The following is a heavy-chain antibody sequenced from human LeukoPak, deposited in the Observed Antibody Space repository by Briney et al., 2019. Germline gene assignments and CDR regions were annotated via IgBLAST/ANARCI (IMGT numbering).Heavy chain of an antibody. CDR2: TIPIFGTA. CDR1: GGTFSSYA. J-gene: IGHJ4*02. CDR3: ALKGDYGGFDY. Sequence: SVKVSCKASGGTFSSYAISWVRQAPGQGLEWMGGTIPIFGTANYAQKFQGRVTITADESTSTAYMELSSLRSEDTAVYYCALKGDYGGFDYWGQGTLVTVSS. D-gene: IGHD4-23*01. V-gene: IGHV1-69*13.